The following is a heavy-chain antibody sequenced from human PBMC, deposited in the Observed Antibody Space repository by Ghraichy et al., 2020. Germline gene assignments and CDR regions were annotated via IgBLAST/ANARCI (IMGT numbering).Heavy chain of an antibody. CDR3: AKEPHDYDYVWGSYRSYGMDV. J-gene: IGHJ6*02. V-gene: IGHV3-23*01. CDR1: GFTFSSYA. Sequence: GGSLRLSCAASGFTFSSYAMSWVRQAPGKGLEWVSAISGSGGSTYYADSVKGRFTISRDNSKNPLYLQMNSLRAEDTAVYYCAKEPHDYDYVWGSYRSYGMDVWGQGTTVTASS. CDR2: ISGSGGST. D-gene: IGHD3-16*02.